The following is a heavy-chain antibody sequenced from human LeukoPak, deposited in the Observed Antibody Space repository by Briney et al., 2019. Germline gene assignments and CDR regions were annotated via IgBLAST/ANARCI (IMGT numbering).Heavy chain of an antibody. CDR3: ARETSLAGFASGLGFNY. Sequence: PSETLSLTCTVSGASISSWYWSWIRQPPGKGLEWIGYIYGSGNTNYIPSLKSRVTMSIDTSKNQFSLKLTSVTAADTATYYCARETSLAGFASGLGFNYWGQGILVTVSS. D-gene: IGHD6-19*01. CDR1: GASISSWY. CDR2: IYGSGNT. V-gene: IGHV4-59*01. J-gene: IGHJ4*02.